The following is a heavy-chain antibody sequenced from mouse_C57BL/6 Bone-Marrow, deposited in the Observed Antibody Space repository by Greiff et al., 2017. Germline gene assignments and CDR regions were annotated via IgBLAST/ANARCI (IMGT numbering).Heavy chain of an antibody. Sequence: QVQLQQPGAELVRPGSSVKLSCTASGYTFTSYWMDWVKQRPGQGLEWIGYIYPSDSETHYNQKFKDKATLTVNKSSNTAYMQLSSLTSEDSAVYYCTMGNWPVFAYWGQGTRVTVSA. CDR1: GYTFTSYW. J-gene: IGHJ3*01. CDR3: TMGNWPVFAY. V-gene: IGHV1-61*01. CDR2: IYPSDSET. D-gene: IGHD4-1*01.